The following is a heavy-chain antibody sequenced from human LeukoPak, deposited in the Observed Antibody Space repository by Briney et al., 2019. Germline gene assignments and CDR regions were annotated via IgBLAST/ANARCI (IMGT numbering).Heavy chain of an antibody. CDR1: GFTFSGYG. V-gene: IGHV3-23*01. D-gene: IGHD3-22*01. CDR3: AKGFLDYYDSSGDFDY. CDR2: ISGSGGST. J-gene: IGHJ4*02. Sequence: GGSLRLSCAASGFTFSGYGMSWVRQAPGKGLEWVSAISGSGGSTYYADSVKGRFTISRDNSKNTLYLQMNSLRAEDTAVYYCAKGFLDYYDSSGDFDYWGQGTLVTVSS.